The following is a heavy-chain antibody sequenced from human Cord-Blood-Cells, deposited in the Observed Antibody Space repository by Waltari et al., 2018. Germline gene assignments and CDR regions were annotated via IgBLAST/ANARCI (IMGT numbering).Heavy chain of an antibody. CDR1: GFTFSSYA. CDR3: AKGVGSYYAFDI. J-gene: IGHJ3*02. Sequence: EVQLLESGGGLVQPGGSLRLSCAASGFTFSSYAMSWVRQAPGKGLEWVSAISGSGGSTYYADSVKGRFTISRDNSKNTLYMQMNSLRAEDTAVYYCAKGVGSYYAFDIWGQGTMVTVSS. V-gene: IGHV3-23*01. D-gene: IGHD1-26*01. CDR2: ISGSGGST.